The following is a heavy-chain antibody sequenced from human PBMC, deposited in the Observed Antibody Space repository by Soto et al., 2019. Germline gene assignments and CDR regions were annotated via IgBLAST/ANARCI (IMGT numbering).Heavy chain of an antibody. D-gene: IGHD3-10*01. CDR1: GFTFSKHW. CDR2: TKTDGST. J-gene: IGHJ3*02. Sequence: EVQLVESGGGLVQPGGSLRLSCAASGFTFSKHWIHWVRQAPGQGLVWVSRTKTDGSTSYADSVKGRFTISRDNAKNTLYLQMNSLRAEDTAVYYCARDMRAVPWYGGVSSAFDMWGQGIMVTVSS. CDR3: ARDMRAVPWYGGVSSAFDM. V-gene: IGHV3-74*01.